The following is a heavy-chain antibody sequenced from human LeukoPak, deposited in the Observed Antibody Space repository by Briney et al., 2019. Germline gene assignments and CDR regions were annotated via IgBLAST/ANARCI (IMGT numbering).Heavy chain of an antibody. Sequence: GGSLRLSCAASGFTLSAYWMHWVRHAPGKGLMWVSRIEGDGNRITYADPVKGRFTISRDNAKNTLYLQMNSLRAEDTAVYYCTRDWRNLGYDYWGQGTLVTVSS. CDR2: IEGDGNRI. CDR3: TRDWRNLGYDY. CDR1: GFTLSAYW. V-gene: IGHV3-74*01. J-gene: IGHJ4*02. D-gene: IGHD5-12*01.